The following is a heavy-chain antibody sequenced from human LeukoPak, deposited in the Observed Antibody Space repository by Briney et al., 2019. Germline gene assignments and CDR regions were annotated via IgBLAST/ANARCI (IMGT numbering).Heavy chain of an antibody. J-gene: IGHJ4*02. CDR2: ISGSGGST. CDR1: GFTFSSYA. Sequence: GGSLRLSCAASGFTFSSYAMSWVRQAPGKGLEWVSAISGSGGSTYYADSVKGRFTISRDNSKNTLYLQMNSLRAEDTAVYYCALARAYYDSSGYWVFDYWGQGTLVTVSS. CDR3: ALARAYYDSSGYWVFDY. D-gene: IGHD3-22*01. V-gene: IGHV3-23*01.